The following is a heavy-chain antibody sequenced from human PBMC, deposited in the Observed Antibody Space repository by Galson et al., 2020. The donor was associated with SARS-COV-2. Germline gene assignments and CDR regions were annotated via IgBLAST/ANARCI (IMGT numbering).Heavy chain of an antibody. J-gene: IGHJ4*02. Sequence: GESLKISCAASGFTFSSYAMSWVRQAPGKGLEWVSAISGSGGSTYYADSVKGRFTIPRDNSKNTLYLQMNSLRAEDTAVYYCAKDPGVITTYYFGYWSQGTLVTVSS. CDR3: AKDPGVITTYYFGY. V-gene: IGHV3-23*01. CDR1: GFTFSSYA. D-gene: IGHD3-9*01. CDR2: ISGSGGST.